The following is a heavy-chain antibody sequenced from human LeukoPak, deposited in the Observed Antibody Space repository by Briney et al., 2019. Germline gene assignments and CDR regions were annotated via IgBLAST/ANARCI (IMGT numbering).Heavy chain of an antibody. D-gene: IGHD6-19*01. CDR1: GYTLTSFA. Sequence: GASVKVSCKASGYTLTSFAMHRVRQAPGQRLEWMGRINAANGNAAYSQKFQGRVIITTDTSANTAYMELSSLRSEDTAVYYCARDGKHIAVPGVRYPMDVWGQGTAVTVSS. J-gene: IGHJ6*02. CDR3: ARDGKHIAVPGVRYPMDV. CDR2: INAANGNA. V-gene: IGHV1-3*01.